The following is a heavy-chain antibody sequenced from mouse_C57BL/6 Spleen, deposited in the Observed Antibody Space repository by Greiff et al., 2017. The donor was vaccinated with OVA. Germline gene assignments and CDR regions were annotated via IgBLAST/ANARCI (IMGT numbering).Heavy chain of an antibody. V-gene: IGHV5-4*03. Sequence: EVKLMESGGGLVKPGGSLKLSCAASGFTFSSYAMSWVRQTPEKRLEWVATISDGGSYTYYPDNVKGRFPISRDNAKNNLYLQMSHLKSEDTAMYYCARVLYYGNYAAWFAYWGQGTLVTVSA. D-gene: IGHD2-1*01. CDR3: ARVLYYGNYAAWFAY. CDR2: ISDGGSYT. CDR1: GFTFSSYA. J-gene: IGHJ3*01.